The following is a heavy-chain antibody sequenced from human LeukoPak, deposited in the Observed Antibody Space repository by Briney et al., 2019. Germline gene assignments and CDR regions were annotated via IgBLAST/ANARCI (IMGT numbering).Heavy chain of an antibody. CDR3: ASSRYDYGDYVPYYGMDV. J-gene: IGHJ6*02. V-gene: IGHV1-69*01. Sequence: SVKVSCKASGGTFSSYAISWVRQTPGQGLEWMGGIIPIFGTANYAQKFQGRVTITADESTSTAYMELSSLRSEDTAVYYCASSRYDYGDYVPYYGMDVWGQATTVTVSS. CDR2: IIPIFGTA. CDR1: GGTFSSYA. D-gene: IGHD4-17*01.